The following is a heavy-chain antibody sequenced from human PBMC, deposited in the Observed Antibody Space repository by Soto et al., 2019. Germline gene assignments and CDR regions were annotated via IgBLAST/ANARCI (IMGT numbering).Heavy chain of an antibody. J-gene: IGHJ4*02. D-gene: IGHD1-26*01. CDR2: INPDGSTT. Sequence: EGPLVESGGGLVQPGGSLRLSCAASGFTFSTYWMNWVRQAPGKGLVWVSLINPDGSTTTYADSVKGRFTISRDNAKNTVYLQMTSLRVEDTAVYYCARDLRGSPDYWGQGTLVTVSS. V-gene: IGHV3-74*01. CDR1: GFTFSTYW. CDR3: ARDLRGSPDY.